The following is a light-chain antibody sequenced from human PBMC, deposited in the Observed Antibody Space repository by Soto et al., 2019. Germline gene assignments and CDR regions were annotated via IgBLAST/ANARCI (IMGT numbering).Light chain of an antibody. V-gene: IGLV2-14*01. J-gene: IGLJ1*01. CDR2: DVT. Sequence: QSVLTQPASVSGSPGQSITISCTGTSNDVRGYNYVSWYQHHPGKAPKLIIYDVTHRPSGVSDRFSGSKSSNTASLTISGLQADDEADYYCSSYTTLTSLYVFGTGTKVTVL. CDR3: SSYTTLTSLYV. CDR1: SNDVRGYNY.